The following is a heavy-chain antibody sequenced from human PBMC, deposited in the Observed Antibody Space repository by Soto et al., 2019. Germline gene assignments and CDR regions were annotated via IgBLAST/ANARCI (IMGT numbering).Heavy chain of an antibody. D-gene: IGHD3-22*01. Sequence: QVHLVESGGALVKPGGSLRLSCAVSGFSFSDYYMNWIRQAPGKGLEWLSYISSTATYTNYADSVRGRFTISRDSAKNSLYLEMNGLRAEDTAVYYCARARLVVEGRFDYWGQGTLVTVSS. CDR3: ARARLVVEGRFDY. V-gene: IGHV3-11*06. CDR1: GFSFSDYY. CDR2: ISSTATYT. J-gene: IGHJ4*02.